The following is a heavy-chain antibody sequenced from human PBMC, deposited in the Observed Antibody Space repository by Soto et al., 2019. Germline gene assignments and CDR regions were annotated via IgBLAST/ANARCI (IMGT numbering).Heavy chain of an antibody. Sequence: EVQLVESGGGLVKPGGSLRLSCAASGFSFSDYSMNWVRQAPGKGLEWVSSISGSSSYIYYADSLKGRVTVSRDNAENSLYLQMNSLRAEDTAVYYCARDGAYCSGTGCRDYYHYTDIWGQATTVTVSS. J-gene: IGHJ6*03. CDR1: GFSFSDYS. CDR3: ARDGAYCSGTGCRDYYHYTDI. D-gene: IGHD2-2*01. V-gene: IGHV3-21*04. CDR2: ISGSSSYI.